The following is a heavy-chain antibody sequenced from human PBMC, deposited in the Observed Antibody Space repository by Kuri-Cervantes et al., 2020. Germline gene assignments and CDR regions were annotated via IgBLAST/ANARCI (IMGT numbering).Heavy chain of an antibody. V-gene: IGHV4-39*01. CDR1: GGSISSSSYY. D-gene: IGHD3-22*01. CDR3: ASAPAGSAKWLSF. CDR2: IYYSGST. Sequence: SETLSLTCTVSGGSISSSSYYWGWIRQPPGKGLEWIGSIYYSGSTYYNPSLKSRVTISVDTSKNQFSLKLSSATAADTAVYYCASAPAGSAKWLSFWGQGTMVTVSS. J-gene: IGHJ3*01.